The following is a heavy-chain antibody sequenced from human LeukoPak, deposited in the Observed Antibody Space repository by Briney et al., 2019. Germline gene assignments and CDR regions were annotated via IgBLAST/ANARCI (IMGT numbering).Heavy chain of an antibody. CDR3: AKRGVTRTYYFDW. D-gene: IGHD1-1*01. CDR2: INQGGSEI. V-gene: IGHV3-7*03. J-gene: IGHJ4*02. CDR1: GFTFSSYG. Sequence: GGSLRLSCAASGFTFSSYGMSWVRQAPGKGLEWVANINQGGSEIYYVDSVKGRFTISRDNGKNSLNLQMNSLRAEDTAVYYCAKRGVTRTYYFDWWGQGTLVTVSS.